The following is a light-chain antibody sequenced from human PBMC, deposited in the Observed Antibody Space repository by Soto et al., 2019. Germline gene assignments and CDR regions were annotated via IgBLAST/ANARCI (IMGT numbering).Light chain of an antibody. Sequence: DIQMTQSPSTLSASVGDRVTITCRASQRINNYLAWFQQKPGKAPKLLIYEASSLESGVQSRFSGSGSGTEFTLTISSLQPDDFATYYCQQFSNYPLTFGQGTKLEIK. CDR3: QQFSNYPLT. CDR2: EAS. CDR1: QRINNY. J-gene: IGKJ2*01. V-gene: IGKV1-5*03.